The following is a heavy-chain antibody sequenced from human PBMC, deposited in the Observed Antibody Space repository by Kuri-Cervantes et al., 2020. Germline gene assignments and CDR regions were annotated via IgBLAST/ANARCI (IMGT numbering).Heavy chain of an antibody. V-gene: IGHV1-69*05. Sequence: SVKVSCKASGYTFISYGISWVRQAPGQGLEWMGGIIPIFGTANYAQKFQGRVTITTDESTSTAYMEVSSLRSEDTAVYYCALGFCSRTSCLVIDYWGQGTLVTVSS. CDR1: GYTFISYG. D-gene: IGHD2-2*01. CDR2: IIPIFGTA. J-gene: IGHJ4*02. CDR3: ALGFCSRTSCLVIDY.